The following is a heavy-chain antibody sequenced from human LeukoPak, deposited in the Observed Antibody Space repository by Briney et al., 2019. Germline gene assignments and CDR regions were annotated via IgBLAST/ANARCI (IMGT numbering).Heavy chain of an antibody. CDR2: ISSSSSYI. Sequence: GGSLRLSCAASGFTFSSYSMNWVRQAPGKGLEWVSSISSSSSYIYYADSVKGRFTISRDNAKNSLYLQMNSLRAEDTAVYYCARDGTAQGAVDYWGQGTLVTVS. J-gene: IGHJ4*02. V-gene: IGHV3-21*01. D-gene: IGHD1-26*01. CDR3: ARDGTAQGAVDY. CDR1: GFTFSSYS.